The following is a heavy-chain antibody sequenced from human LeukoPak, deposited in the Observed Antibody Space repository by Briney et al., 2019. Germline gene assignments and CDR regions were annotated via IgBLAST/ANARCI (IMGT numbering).Heavy chain of an antibody. J-gene: IGHJ4*02. V-gene: IGHV3-23*01. CDR2: ITVSGGST. CDR1: GFTFSSYA. Sequence: PGGSLRLSCAASGFTFSSYAMSWVRQAPGKGLEWVSSITVSGGSTYYADSVKGRFIISRDSSKNTLHLQMNSLRAVDTAVYYCAKDSKWEPRTIDFWGQGTLATVSS. CDR3: AKDSKWEPRTIDF. D-gene: IGHD1-26*01.